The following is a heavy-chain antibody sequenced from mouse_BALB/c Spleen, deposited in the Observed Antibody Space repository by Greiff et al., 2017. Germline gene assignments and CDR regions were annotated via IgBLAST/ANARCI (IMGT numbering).Heavy chain of an antibody. CDR3: ASDYYGSSYGYFDY. Sequence: VMLVESGPGLVAPSQSLSITCTVSGFSLTSYGVHWVRQPPGKGLEWLRVIWAGGSTNYNSALMSRLSISKDNSKSQVFLKMNSLQTDDTAMYYCASDYYGSSYGYFDYWGQGTTLTVSS. V-gene: IGHV2-9*02. CDR2: IWAGGST. CDR1: GFSLTSYG. J-gene: IGHJ2*01. D-gene: IGHD1-1*01.